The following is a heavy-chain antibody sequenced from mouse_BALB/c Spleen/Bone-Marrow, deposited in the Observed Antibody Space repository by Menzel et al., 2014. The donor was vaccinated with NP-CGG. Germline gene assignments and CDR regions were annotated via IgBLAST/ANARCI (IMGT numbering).Heavy chain of an antibody. Sequence: QVQLQQSGPELVRPGVSVKISCKGSGYTFTDYAVHWVKQSHAKSLEWIGLIRPXSDYTHYNQKFKGKATMTVDKSSSTAYMELARLTSGDSAIYFCARNFYGSSYFDYWGQGTTLTVSP. V-gene: IGHV1-67*01. CDR1: GYTFTDYA. D-gene: IGHD1-1*01. J-gene: IGHJ2*01. CDR2: IRPXSDYT. CDR3: ARNFYGSSYFDY.